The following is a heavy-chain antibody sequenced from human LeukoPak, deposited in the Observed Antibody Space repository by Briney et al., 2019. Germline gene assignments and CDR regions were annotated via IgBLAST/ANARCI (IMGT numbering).Heavy chain of an antibody. Sequence: SETLSLTCTVSGGSISSYYWSWIRQPPGKGLEYIAYIYNSESTNYNPSLKSRVTISVGTAKNQFSLKLSSVTAADTAVYYCARDRSKGAYYFDSWGQGTLVTVSS. D-gene: IGHD1-26*01. CDR3: ARDRSKGAYYFDS. CDR2: IYNSEST. CDR1: GGSISSYY. J-gene: IGHJ4*02. V-gene: IGHV4-59*01.